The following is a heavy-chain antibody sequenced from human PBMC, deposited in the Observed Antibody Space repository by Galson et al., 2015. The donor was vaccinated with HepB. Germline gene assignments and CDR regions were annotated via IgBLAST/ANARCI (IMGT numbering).Heavy chain of an antibody. CDR3: ARVTAMVPGPLDY. V-gene: IGHV3-7*03. D-gene: IGHD5-18*01. CDR2: IKQDGSEK. J-gene: IGHJ4*02. Sequence: SLRLSCAASGFTFSSYWMSWVRQAPGKGLEWVANIKQDGSEKYYVDSVEGRFTISRDNAKNSLYLQMNSLRAEDTAVYYCARVTAMVPGPLDYWGQGTLVTVSS. CDR1: GFTFSSYW.